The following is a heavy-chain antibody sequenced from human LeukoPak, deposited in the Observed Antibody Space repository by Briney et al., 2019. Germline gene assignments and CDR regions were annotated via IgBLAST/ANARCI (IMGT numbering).Heavy chain of an antibody. CDR3: ARDLRKPGISRWWYFDL. Sequence: SQTLSLTCTVSGGSISSGVYYWSWIRQHPGKGLEWIGYIYYSGSTYYNPSLKSRVTISVDTSKNQFSLKLSSVTAADTAVYYCARDLRKPGISRWWYFDLWGRGTLVTVSS. J-gene: IGHJ2*01. CDR2: IYYSGST. D-gene: IGHD3-16*01. V-gene: IGHV4-31*03. CDR1: GGSISSGVYY.